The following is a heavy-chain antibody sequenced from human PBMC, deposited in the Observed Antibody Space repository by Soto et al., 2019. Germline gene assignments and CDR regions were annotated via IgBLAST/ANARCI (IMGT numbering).Heavy chain of an antibody. CDR1: GCTFNTYW. CDR3: ARSLPAYWKGWLDH. Sequence: PXESLKISCTASGCTFNTYWINWVRPMPGKGLEWMGRIDPTDSETNYSPSFQGQVTMSVDTSISTAYLHWSSLKASDTAIYYCARSLPAYWKGWLDHWGQGPLVTVSS. CDR2: IDPTDSET. D-gene: IGHD3-16*01. V-gene: IGHV5-10-1*01. J-gene: IGHJ5*02.